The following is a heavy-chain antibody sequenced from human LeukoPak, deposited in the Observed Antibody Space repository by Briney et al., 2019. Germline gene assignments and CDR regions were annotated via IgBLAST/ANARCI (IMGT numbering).Heavy chain of an antibody. Sequence: GGSLILSCAASGFTFSSYEMNWVRQAPGKGLEWVSYISSSGSTIYYADSVKGRFTISRDNAKNSLYLQMNSLRAEDTAVYYCARAVAVRFDYWGQGTLVTVSS. J-gene: IGHJ4*01. CDR1: GFTFSSYE. CDR2: ISSSGSTI. CDR3: ARAVAVRFDY. V-gene: IGHV3-48*03. D-gene: IGHD6-19*01.